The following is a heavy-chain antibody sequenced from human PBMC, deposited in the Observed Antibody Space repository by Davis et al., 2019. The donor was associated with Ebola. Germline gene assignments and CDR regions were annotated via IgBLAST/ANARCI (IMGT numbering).Heavy chain of an antibody. CDR1: GFTFSGSA. CDR2: IRSKANSYAT. CDR3: IRTVGAIDY. J-gene: IGHJ4*02. Sequence: GESLKISCAASGFTFSGSAMHWVRQASGKGLEWVGRIRSKANSYATAYAASVKGRFTISRDDSKNTAYLQMNSLKTEDTAVYYCIRTVGAIDYWGQGTLVTVSS. D-gene: IGHD1-26*01. V-gene: IGHV3-73*01.